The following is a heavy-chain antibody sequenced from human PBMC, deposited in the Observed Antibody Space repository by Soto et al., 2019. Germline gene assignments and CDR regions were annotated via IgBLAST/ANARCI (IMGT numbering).Heavy chain of an antibody. J-gene: IGHJ4*02. V-gene: IGHV4-34*01. CDR1: GGSFSGYY. CDR3: ARGGPIYDYIWGSYRPCDY. D-gene: IGHD3-16*02. Sequence: QVQLQQWGAGLLKPSETLSLTCAVYGGSFSGYYWSWIRQPPGKGLEWIGEINHSGSTNYNPSLKSRVTISVDTSKNQFSLKLSSVTAADTAVYYCARGGPIYDYIWGSYRPCDYWGQGTLVNVSS. CDR2: INHSGST.